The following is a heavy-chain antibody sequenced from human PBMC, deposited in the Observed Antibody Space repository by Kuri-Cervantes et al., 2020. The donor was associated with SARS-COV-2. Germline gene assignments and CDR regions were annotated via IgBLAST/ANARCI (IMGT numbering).Heavy chain of an antibody. CDR1: GGSFSGYY. Sequence: GSLRLSCAVYGGSFSGYYWSWIRQPPGKGLEWIGEINHSGSTNYNPPLKSRVTISVDTSKNQFSLKLSSVTAADTAVYYCARGLRWQQPHRNYYYYGMDVWGQGTTVTVSS. CDR2: INHSGST. CDR3: ARGLRWQQPHRNYYYYGMDV. V-gene: IGHV4-34*01. D-gene: IGHD5-24*01. J-gene: IGHJ6*02.